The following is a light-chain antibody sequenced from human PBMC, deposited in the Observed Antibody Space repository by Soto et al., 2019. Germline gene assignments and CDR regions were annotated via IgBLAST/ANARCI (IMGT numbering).Light chain of an antibody. CDR1: QGIRND. J-gene: IGKJ5*01. Sequence: DIQKTQSPSSLSASVGDRVTITCRASQGIRNDLAWYQQKPGKAPKRLIYDATSLQSGVPSRFSGSGSGTEFTLTISSLQPEDFATYYCLQHNNYPPITFGQGTRLEIK. CDR3: LQHNNYPPIT. V-gene: IGKV1-17*01. CDR2: DAT.